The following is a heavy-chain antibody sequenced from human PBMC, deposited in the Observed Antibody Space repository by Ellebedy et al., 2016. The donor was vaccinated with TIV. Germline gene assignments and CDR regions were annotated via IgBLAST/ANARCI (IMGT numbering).Heavy chain of an antibody. D-gene: IGHD3-3*01. CDR3: ARLGSWRGLAY. CDR2: INHSGST. CDR1: GGSFSGYY. V-gene: IGHV4-34*01. Sequence: SETLSLTXAVYGGSFSGYYWSWIRQPPGKGLEWIGEINHSGSTNYNPSLKSRVTISVDTSKNQFSLKLSSVTAADTAVYYCARLGSWRGLAYWGQGTLVTVSS. J-gene: IGHJ4*02.